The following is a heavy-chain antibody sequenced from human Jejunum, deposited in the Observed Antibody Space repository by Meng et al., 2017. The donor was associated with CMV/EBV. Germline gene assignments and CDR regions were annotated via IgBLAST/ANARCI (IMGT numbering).Heavy chain of an antibody. J-gene: IGHJ4*02. CDR1: GFTFDDYY. Sequence: QVLLGWSWGGLVKPGGSLRLSCAASGFTFDDYYMTWIRQAPGKGLEWVSSVSSVSSYTNYADSVKGRFTISRDNAKNSLYLQMNSLRAEDTAVYYCARDRYCTNGVCYTHFDSWGQGTLVTVSS. CDR3: ARDRYCTNGVCYTHFDS. CDR2: VSSVSSYT. V-gene: IGHV3-11*06. D-gene: IGHD2-8*01.